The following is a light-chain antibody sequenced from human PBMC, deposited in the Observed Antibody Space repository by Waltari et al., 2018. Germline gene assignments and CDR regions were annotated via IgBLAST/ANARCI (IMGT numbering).Light chain of an antibody. Sequence: DIQMTQSPSSLPASVGDRVTIPCRASQSISSYLNWDQQKPGKAPKLLIYAASSLQSGVPSRFSGSGSGTDFTLTISSLQPEDFATYYCQQSYSTPWTFGQGTKVEIK. CDR2: AAS. V-gene: IGKV1-39*01. CDR1: QSISSY. J-gene: IGKJ1*01. CDR3: QQSYSTPWT.